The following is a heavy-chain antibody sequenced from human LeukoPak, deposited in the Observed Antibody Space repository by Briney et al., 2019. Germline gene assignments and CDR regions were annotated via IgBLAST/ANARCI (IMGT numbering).Heavy chain of an antibody. J-gene: IGHJ4*02. Sequence: PGGSLRLSCAAYGFTFSDYYMSWIRQAPGQGLEWVSYISSSSSYTNYADSVKGRFTISRDNAKNSLYLQMNSLRAEDTAVYYCARGYSGYDFDYWGQGTLVTVSS. CDR2: ISSSSSYT. D-gene: IGHD5-12*01. CDR3: ARGYSGYDFDY. CDR1: GFTFSDYY. V-gene: IGHV3-11*06.